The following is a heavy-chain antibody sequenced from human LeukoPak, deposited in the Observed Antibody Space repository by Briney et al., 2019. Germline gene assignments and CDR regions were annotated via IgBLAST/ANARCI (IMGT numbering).Heavy chain of an antibody. J-gene: IGHJ4*02. CDR2: ISYDGSNK. D-gene: IGHD6-6*01. V-gene: IGHV3-30*18. CDR3: AKDHWVISSSSGDY. CDR1: GFTFSSYG. Sequence: GGSLRLSCAASGFTFSSYGMHWVRQAPGKGLEWVAVISYDGSNKYYADSVKGRFTISRDNSKNTLYLQMNSLRAEDTAVYYCAKDHWVISSSSGDYWGQGTLVTVSS.